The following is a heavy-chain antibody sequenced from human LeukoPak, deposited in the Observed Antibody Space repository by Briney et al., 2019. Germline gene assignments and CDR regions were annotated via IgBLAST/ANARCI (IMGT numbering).Heavy chain of an antibody. CDR3: ARQDVGDY. CDR1: RFTFSDYY. D-gene: IGHD1-26*01. J-gene: IGHJ4*02. V-gene: IGHV3-11*04. CDR2: ISSGGSTV. Sequence: GGSLRLSCAASRFTFSDYYMNWIRQAPGKGLEWVSYISSGGSTVYYADSVKGRFTISRDNAKNSLYLQMNSLRAEDTAVYYCARQDVGDYWGQGTLVTVSS.